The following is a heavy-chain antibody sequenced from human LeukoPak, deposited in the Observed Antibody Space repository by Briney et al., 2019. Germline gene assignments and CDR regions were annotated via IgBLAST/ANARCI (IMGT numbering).Heavy chain of an antibody. CDR1: GFTFDDYA. CDR3: AKAEQQLVLFDAFDI. Sequence: GGSLRLSCAASGFTFDDYAMHWVRQAPGKGLEWVSGISWNSGSIGYADSVKGRFTISRDNAKNSLYLQMNSLRAEDTALYYCAKAEQQLVLFDAFDIWGQETMVTVSS. CDR2: ISWNSGSI. V-gene: IGHV3-9*01. D-gene: IGHD6-13*01. J-gene: IGHJ3*02.